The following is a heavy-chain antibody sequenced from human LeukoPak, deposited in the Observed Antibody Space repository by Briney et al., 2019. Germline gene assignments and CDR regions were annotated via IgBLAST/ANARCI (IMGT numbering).Heavy chain of an antibody. CDR1: GYTFTSYA. Sequence: ASVKVSCKASGYTFTSYAINWVRQAPGQGLEWMGWISTNTGNPTYAQGFTGRFVFSLDTSVSTAYLQISSLKAEDTAVYYCAREGGYSYATAAGYWGQGTLVTVSS. CDR3: AREGGYSYATAAGY. D-gene: IGHD5-12*01. CDR2: ISTNTGNP. J-gene: IGHJ4*02. V-gene: IGHV7-4-1*02.